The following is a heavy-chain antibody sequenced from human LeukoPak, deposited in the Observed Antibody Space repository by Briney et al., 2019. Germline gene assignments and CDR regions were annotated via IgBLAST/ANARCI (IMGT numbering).Heavy chain of an antibody. CDR3: ARGRYSGTTYYFDY. Sequence: GGSLRLSCAASGFTSTNYAMSWVRQASGKGLEWVANIKKDGSETYYVDSVKGRFTISRDNAKNSLYLQMNSLRAEDTAMYYCARGRYSGTTYYFDYWGQGTLVTVSS. CDR2: IKKDGSET. CDR1: GFTSTNYA. V-gene: IGHV3-7*03. J-gene: IGHJ4*02. D-gene: IGHD5-12*01.